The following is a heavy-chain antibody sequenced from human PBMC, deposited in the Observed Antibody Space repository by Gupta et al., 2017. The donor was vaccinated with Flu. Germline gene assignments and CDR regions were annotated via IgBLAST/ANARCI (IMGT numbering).Heavy chain of an antibody. CDR2: ISTSGSTV. V-gene: IGHV3-48*03. CDR1: GLRLSDYE. CDR3: VRLFYFISCFDY. J-gene: IGHJ4*02. D-gene: IGHD3-10*01. Sequence: KMEESGGGLVQPGGSLRLSCGASGLRLSDYEVTWVRQTPGKGLEWLSYISTSGSTVNYADSVKGRFTISRDNAENSVHLQMTSLRAEDTGVYYCVRLFYFISCFDYWGQGTLVTVSS.